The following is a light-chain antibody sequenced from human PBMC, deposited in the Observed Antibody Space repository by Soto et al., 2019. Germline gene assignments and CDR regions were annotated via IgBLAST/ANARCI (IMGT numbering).Light chain of an antibody. CDR3: CSYAGSSTYV. J-gene: IGLJ1*01. CDR1: SSDVGSYNL. Sequence: QSALTQPASVSGSPGQSITISCTGTSSDVGSYNLVSWYQQHPGKAPKLMIYEDSKRPSGVSNRFSGSKSGNTASLTISGLQAEDEADYYCCSYAGSSTYVFGTGPKVTVL. V-gene: IGLV2-23*01. CDR2: EDS.